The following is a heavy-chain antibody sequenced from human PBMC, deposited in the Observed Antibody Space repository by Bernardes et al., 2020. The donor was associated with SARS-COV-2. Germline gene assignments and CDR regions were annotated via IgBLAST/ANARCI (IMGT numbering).Heavy chain of an antibody. J-gene: IGHJ6*02. D-gene: IGHD3-10*01. CDR1: GSTFSSYA. CDR2: IIPIFGTA. Sequence: SVKVSCKASGSTFSSYAISWVRQAPGQGLEWMGRIIPIFGTANYAQKFQGRVTITADESTSTAYMELSSLRSEDTAVYYCARVRDYYGSGSYMGYYYYYGMDVWGQGTTVTVSS. CDR3: ARVRDYYGSGSYMGYYYYYGMDV. V-gene: IGHV1-69*13.